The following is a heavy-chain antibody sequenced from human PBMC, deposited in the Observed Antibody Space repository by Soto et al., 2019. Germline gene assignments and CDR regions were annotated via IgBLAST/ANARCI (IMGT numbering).Heavy chain of an antibody. V-gene: IGHV4-59*01. Sequence: SETLSLTCTVSGGSISSYYWSWIRQPPGKGLEWIGYIYYSGSTNYNPSLKSRVTISVDTSKNQFSLKLSSVTAADTAVYYCARCFTILGGDTGSWFAPWGEETLVTVPS. CDR1: GGSISSYY. CDR3: ARCFTILGGDTGSWFAP. D-gene: IGHD3-3*01. CDR2: IYYSGST. J-gene: IGHJ5*02.